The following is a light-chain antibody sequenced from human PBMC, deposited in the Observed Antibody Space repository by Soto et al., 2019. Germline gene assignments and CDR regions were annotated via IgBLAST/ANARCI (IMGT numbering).Light chain of an antibody. CDR2: AAS. Sequence: IQMTQSPSSLSASVGDRVTITCRASQSISNYLNWYQPKPGKAPKLLMYAASTLQSGVPSRFSGSGSGTDFTLTISRLQPEDFATYYCQQSYSTPRTFGQGTKVEIK. J-gene: IGKJ1*01. CDR3: QQSYSTPRT. CDR1: QSISNY. V-gene: IGKV1-39*01.